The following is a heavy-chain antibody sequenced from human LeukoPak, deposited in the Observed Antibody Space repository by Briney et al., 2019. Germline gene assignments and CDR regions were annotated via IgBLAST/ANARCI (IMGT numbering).Heavy chain of an antibody. J-gene: IGHJ4*02. CDR1: GGSISSSSYY. Sequence: SETLSLTCTVSGGSISSSSYYWGWIRQPPGTGLEWLGSIYYSGSTYYNPSLKSRVTLSVDTSKNQFSLKLSSVTAADTAVYYCARVFAGDSYGSGIVWGQGTLVTVSS. CDR3: ARVFAGDSYGSGIV. CDR2: IYYSGST. D-gene: IGHD3-10*01. V-gene: IGHV4-39*07.